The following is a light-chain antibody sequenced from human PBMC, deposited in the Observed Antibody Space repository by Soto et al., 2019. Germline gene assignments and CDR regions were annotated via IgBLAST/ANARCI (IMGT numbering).Light chain of an antibody. Sequence: QSALTQPASVSGSPGQSITISCTGTSSDVGGYNYVSWYQRHPGKAPKLMIYEVSNRPSGVSNRFSGSKSGNTASLTISGLQAEDEADYYCSSYTSSIFYVFGTGTKLTVL. CDR1: SSDVGGYNY. J-gene: IGLJ1*01. CDR3: SSYTSSIFYV. V-gene: IGLV2-14*01. CDR2: EVS.